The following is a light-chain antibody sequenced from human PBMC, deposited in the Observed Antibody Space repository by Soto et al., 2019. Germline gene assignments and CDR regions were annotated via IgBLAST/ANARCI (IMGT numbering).Light chain of an antibody. CDR1: SSDVGGYHY. CDR2: EVS. CDR3: SSYTSSSIPYV. Sequence: QSALTQPASVSGSPGQSITISCTGTSSDVGGYHYVSWYQQQPGKAPKLMIYEVSNRPSGVSNRFSGSKSVNTASLTISGLQAEDEADYYCSSYTSSSIPYVFGTGTKLTVL. V-gene: IGLV2-14*01. J-gene: IGLJ1*01.